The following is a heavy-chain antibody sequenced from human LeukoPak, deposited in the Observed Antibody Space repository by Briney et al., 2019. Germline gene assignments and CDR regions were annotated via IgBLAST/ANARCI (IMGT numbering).Heavy chain of an antibody. CDR3: ARGGSEWDRALWI. D-gene: IGHD1-26*01. CDR2: IYYSGSA. CDR1: GGSISSFY. J-gene: IGHJ3*02. Sequence: SETLSLTCTVSGGSISSFYWSWIRQPPGKGLEWIGYIYYSGSANYNPSLKNRVTISGDTSKNQFSLKLNSVTAADTAVYYCARGGSEWDRALWIWGQGTMVTVSS. V-gene: IGHV4-59*01.